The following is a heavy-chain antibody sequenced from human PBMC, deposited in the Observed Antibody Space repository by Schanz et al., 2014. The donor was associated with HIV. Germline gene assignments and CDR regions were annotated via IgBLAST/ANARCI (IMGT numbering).Heavy chain of an antibody. V-gene: IGHV4-34*02. CDR2: INHSGGP. Sequence: QVQLQQWGAGLLKPSETLSLTCAVYGESFSGYYWSWIRQPPGKGLEWLGGINHSGGPTNSPSLGSRVSASVDKSKSQFSLNLATGTAADTAVYYCARGVRRDCRTPDCNTGWFDPWGQGTLVTVSS. J-gene: IGHJ5*02. CDR1: GESFSGYY. D-gene: IGHD2-15*01. CDR3: ARGVRRDCRTPDCNTGWFDP.